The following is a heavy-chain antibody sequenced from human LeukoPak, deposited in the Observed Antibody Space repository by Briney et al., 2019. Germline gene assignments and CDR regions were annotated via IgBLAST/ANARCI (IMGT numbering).Heavy chain of an antibody. CDR1: GFTFSSYS. CDR3: ARGYCSGGSCYDY. D-gene: IGHD2-15*01. CDR2: ISYDGSNK. V-gene: IGHV3-30*03. J-gene: IGHJ4*02. Sequence: GGSLRLSCAASGFTFSSYSMNWVRQAPGKGLEWVAVISYDGSNKYYADSVKGRFTISRDNSKNTLYLQMNSLRAEDTAVYYCARGYCSGGSCYDYWGQGTLVTVSS.